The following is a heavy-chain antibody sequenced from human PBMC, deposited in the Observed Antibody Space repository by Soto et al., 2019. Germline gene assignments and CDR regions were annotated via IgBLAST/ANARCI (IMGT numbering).Heavy chain of an antibody. J-gene: IGHJ4*02. Sequence: GGSLRLSCVASGFSFSNYDMDWVRQAPGKGLEWVTLIFYDGTNRYYPDSVKGRFTISRDSSKNTLYLQMNSLGAEDTAVYYCARDWIINSWGRGTLVTVSS. V-gene: IGHV3-33*01. CDR1: GFSFSNYD. D-gene: IGHD3-10*01. CDR2: IFYDGTNR. CDR3: ARDWIINS.